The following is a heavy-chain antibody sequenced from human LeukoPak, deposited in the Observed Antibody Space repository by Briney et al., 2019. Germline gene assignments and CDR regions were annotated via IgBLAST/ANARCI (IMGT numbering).Heavy chain of an antibody. J-gene: IGHJ3*02. D-gene: IGHD5-18*01. Sequence: ASVKVSCKASGYTFTSYGISWVRQAPGQGLEWMGWISAYNGDTNYAQKFQGRVTITTDESTSTAYMELSSLRSEDTAVYYCARGYTAMAHAFDIWGQGTMVTVSS. CDR3: ARGYTAMAHAFDI. CDR2: ISAYNGDT. CDR1: GYTFTSYG. V-gene: IGHV1-18*01.